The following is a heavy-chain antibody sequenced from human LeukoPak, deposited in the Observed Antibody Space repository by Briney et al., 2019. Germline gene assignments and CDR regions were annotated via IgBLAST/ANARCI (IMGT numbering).Heavy chain of an antibody. CDR3: AKWGDYDVLTGYYVPDY. Sequence: GASLRLSCAASGFIFSNYAMSWVRQAPGKGLEWVSAIGGRDGGTYYADSVKGRFTVSRDDPKNTLYLQMNTLRVEDTAVYYCAKWGDYDVLTGYYVPDYWGQGTLVTVSS. J-gene: IGHJ4*02. CDR2: IGGRDGGT. D-gene: IGHD3-9*01. V-gene: IGHV3-23*01. CDR1: GFIFSNYA.